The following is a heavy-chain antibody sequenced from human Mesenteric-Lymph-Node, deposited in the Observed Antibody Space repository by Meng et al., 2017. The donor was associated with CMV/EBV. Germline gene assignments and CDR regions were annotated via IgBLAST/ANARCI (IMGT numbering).Heavy chain of an antibody. D-gene: IGHD2-2*01. Sequence: GFTFDDYGMSWVRQAPGKGLEWVSGINWNGASTGHADSVKGRFTISRDNAKNSLYLQMNSLRAEDTALYYCARVEVGGAFIRRGFDYWGQGTLVTVSS. J-gene: IGHJ4*02. CDR1: GFTFDDYG. V-gene: IGHV3-20*03. CDR3: ARVEVGGAFIRRGFDY. CDR2: INWNGAST.